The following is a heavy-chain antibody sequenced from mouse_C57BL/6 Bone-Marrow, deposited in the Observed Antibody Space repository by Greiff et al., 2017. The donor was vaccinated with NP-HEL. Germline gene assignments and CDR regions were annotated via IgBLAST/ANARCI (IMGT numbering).Heavy chain of an antibody. CDR3: TRQTGRGPFDY. D-gene: IGHD4-1*01. V-gene: IGHV6-6*01. CDR2: IRNKANNHAT. J-gene: IGHJ2*01. CDR1: GFTFSDAW. Sequence: EVMLVESGGGLVQPGGSMKLSCAASGFTFSDAWMDWVRQSPEKGLEWVAEIRNKANNHATYYAESVKGRFTISRDDSKSSVYLQMNSLRAEDTGIYYCTRQTGRGPFDYWGQGTTLTVSS.